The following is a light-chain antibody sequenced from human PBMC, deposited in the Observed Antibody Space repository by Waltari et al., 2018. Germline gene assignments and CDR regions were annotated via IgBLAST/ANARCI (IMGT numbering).Light chain of an antibody. CDR3: ASYTTSDSYV. CDR1: SSDVGAYNY. J-gene: IGLJ1*01. Sequence: QSALTQPASVSGSPEQSITISCAGSSSDVGAYNYVSWYQQHPGKAPRLIIYDVSNRPSGVSNRFSGSRSGNTASLTISGLQAEDEADYYCASYTTSDSYVFGTGTEVTVL. V-gene: IGLV2-14*03. CDR2: DVS.